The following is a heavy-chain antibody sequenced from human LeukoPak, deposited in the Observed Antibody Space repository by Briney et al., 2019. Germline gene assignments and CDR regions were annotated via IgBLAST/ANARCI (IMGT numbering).Heavy chain of an antibody. CDR2: INHSGST. CDR1: GGSFSGYY. D-gene: IGHD1-26*01. Sequence: SETLSLTCAVYGGSFSGYYWSWIRQPPGKGLEWIGEINHSGSTNYNPSLKSRVTISVDTSMNQFSLKLSSVTAADTAVYYCASLVGAAQFDYWGQGTLVTVSS. CDR3: ASLVGAAQFDY. V-gene: IGHV4-34*01. J-gene: IGHJ4*02.